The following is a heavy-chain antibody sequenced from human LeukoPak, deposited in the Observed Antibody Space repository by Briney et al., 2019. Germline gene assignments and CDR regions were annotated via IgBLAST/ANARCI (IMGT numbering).Heavy chain of an antibody. Sequence: PSETLSLTCTVSGGSVSSGSYYWSWSRQPPGKGLGWIGYIYYSGSTNYNPSLKSRVTISVDTSKNQFSLKLSSVTAADTAVYYCARDTAYYDYVWGSYRYTATFDYWGQGTLVTVSS. CDR2: IYYSGST. J-gene: IGHJ4*02. CDR1: GGSVSSGSYY. D-gene: IGHD3-16*02. CDR3: ARDTAYYDYVWGSYRYTATFDY. V-gene: IGHV4-61*01.